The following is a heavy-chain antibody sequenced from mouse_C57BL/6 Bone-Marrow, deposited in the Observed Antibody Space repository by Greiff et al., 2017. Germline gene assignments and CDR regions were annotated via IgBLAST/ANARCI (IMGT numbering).Heavy chain of an antibody. CDR2: IHPNSGST. V-gene: IGHV1-64*01. Sequence: VQLQQPGAELVKPGASVKLSCKASGYTFTSYWMHWVKQRPGQGLEWIGMIHPNSGSTNYNEKFQSKATLTVDKSSSTAYMQLSSLTSEDSAVYYCASNGYCCGNSWFAYWGQGTPVTVSA. CDR1: GYTFTSYW. CDR3: ASNGYCCGNSWFAY. J-gene: IGHJ3*01. D-gene: IGHD1-1*01.